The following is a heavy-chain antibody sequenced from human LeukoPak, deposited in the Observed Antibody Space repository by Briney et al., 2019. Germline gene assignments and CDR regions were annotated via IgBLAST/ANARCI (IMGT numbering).Heavy chain of an antibody. D-gene: IGHD6-19*01. CDR2: IDASGVNT. V-gene: IGHV3-23*01. J-gene: IGHJ5*02. Sequence: GGSLRLSCAASRFTFSGYAMYWVRQAPGKRLEWVSCIDASGVNTYYADSVKGRFTISRDNSNNTLYLQMNSLRAEDTAVYYCAKGSGSGWYGWFDPWGQGTLVTVSS. CDR1: RFTFSGYA. CDR3: AKGSGSGWYGWFDP.